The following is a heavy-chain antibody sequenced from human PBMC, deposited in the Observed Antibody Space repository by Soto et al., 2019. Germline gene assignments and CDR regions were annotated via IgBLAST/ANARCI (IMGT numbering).Heavy chain of an antibody. V-gene: IGHV3-21*01. CDR1: GFTFRSFT. CDR2: ISRNSAYI. CDR3: TRDASRDSSARGWFDP. D-gene: IGHD6-13*01. Sequence: GGSLRLSCAASGFTFRSFTMNWVRQAPGKGLGWVSTISRNSAYIYYTDALWGRFTISRDNAKNSLHLQMNSLRAEDTAVYYCTRDASRDSSARGWFDPWGPGTLVTVSS. J-gene: IGHJ5*02.